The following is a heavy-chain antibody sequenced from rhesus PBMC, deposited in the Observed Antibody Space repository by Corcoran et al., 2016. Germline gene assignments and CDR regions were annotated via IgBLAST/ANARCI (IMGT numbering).Heavy chain of an antibody. J-gene: IGHJ5-2*02. CDR1: GYPISSAYG. D-gene: IGHD4-29*01. V-gene: IGHV4-127*01. CDR2: FRGSNPTN. Sequence: QVQLQESGPGLVKPSETLSLTCAIKGYPISSAYGWNWIRQPPGKGLEWIGYFRGSNPTNGYSPSLKNRVTRSKDTSNNQFSLKLNSVTAADTAVYFCARDPPEGYDYALDVWGRGILVTVSS. CDR3: ARDPPEGYDYALDV.